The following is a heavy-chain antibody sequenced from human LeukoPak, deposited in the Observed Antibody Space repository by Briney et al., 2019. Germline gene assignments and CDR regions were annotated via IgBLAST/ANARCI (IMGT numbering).Heavy chain of an antibody. CDR1: GFTFRSYE. D-gene: IGHD1-26*01. J-gene: IGHJ4*02. V-gene: IGHV3-48*03. CDR3: TRPLGGSHYY. CDR2: ISSSGGSI. Sequence: TGGSLRLSCAASGFTFRSYEMNWVRQAPGKGLEWVSYISSSGGSISYADSVKGRFTISRDNAKNSLYLQMNSLRAEDTAVYYCTRPLGGSHYYWGQGTLVTVSS.